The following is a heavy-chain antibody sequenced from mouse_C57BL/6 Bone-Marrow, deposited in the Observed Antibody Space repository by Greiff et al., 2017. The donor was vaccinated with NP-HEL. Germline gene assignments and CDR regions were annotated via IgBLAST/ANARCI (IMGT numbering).Heavy chain of an antibody. CDR3: ARYYYGSIYLYWYFDV. V-gene: IGHV7-3*01. D-gene: IGHD1-1*01. J-gene: IGHJ1*03. CDR1: GFTFTDYY. CDR2: IRNKANGYTT. Sequence: EVQLQESGGGLVQPGGSLSLSCAASGFTFTDYYMSWVRQPPGKALEWLGFIRNKANGYTTESSASVKGRFTISRDNSQSILYLQMNALRAEDSATYYCARYYYGSIYLYWYFDVWGTGTTVTVSS.